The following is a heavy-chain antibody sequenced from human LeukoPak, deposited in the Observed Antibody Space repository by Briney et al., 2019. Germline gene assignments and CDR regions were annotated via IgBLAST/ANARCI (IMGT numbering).Heavy chain of an antibody. CDR1: GFTFSRYA. CDR3: ARDSITIFGVAPPHYYGMDV. D-gene: IGHD3-3*01. V-gene: IGHV3-30-3*01. CDR2: ISYDGSNK. Sequence: GRSLRLSCAASGFTFSRYAMHWVRQAPGKGLEWVAVISYDGSNKYYADSVKGRFTISRDNSKNTLYLQMNSLRAEDTAVYYCARDSITIFGVAPPHYYGMDVWGQGTTVTVSS. J-gene: IGHJ6*02.